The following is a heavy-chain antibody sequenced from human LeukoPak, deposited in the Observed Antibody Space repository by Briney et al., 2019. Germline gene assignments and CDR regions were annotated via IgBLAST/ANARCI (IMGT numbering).Heavy chain of an antibody. V-gene: IGHV4-39*07. CDR3: ARGVYGILTGSLLNWFDP. CDR2: IYYSGST. J-gene: IGHJ5*02. CDR1: GGSISSSSYY. D-gene: IGHD3-9*01. Sequence: KSSETLSLTCTVSGGSISSSSYYWGWIRQPPGKGLEWIGSIYYSGSTYYNPSLKSRVTISVDTSKNQFSLKLSSVTAADTAVYYCARGVYGILTGSLLNWFDPWGQGTLVTVSS.